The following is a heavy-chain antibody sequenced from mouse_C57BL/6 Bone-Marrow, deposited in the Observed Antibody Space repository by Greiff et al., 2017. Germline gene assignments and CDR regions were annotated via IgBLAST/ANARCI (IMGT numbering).Heavy chain of an antibody. CDR3: ARSRRVRAWFAY. CDR2: IHPNSGST. Sequence: VQLQQPGAELVKPGASVKLSCKASGYTFTSYWMHWVKQRPGQGLEWIGMIHPNSGSTNYNEKFKSKATLTVDKSSSTAYMQLSSLTSEDSAVYYGARSRRVRAWFAYWGQGTLVTVSA. J-gene: IGHJ3*01. D-gene: IGHD2-14*01. CDR1: GYTFTSYW. V-gene: IGHV1-64*01.